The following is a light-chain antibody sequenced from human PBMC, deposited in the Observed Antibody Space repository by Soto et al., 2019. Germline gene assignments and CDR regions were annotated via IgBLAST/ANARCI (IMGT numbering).Light chain of an antibody. V-gene: IGKV3-11*01. CDR3: QQRSNWPRFT. J-gene: IGKJ2*01. CDR2: DAS. Sequence: EIVLTQSPATLSLSPGEGATLSCRAGQSVGSSLAWYQQKPGQAPRLLIYDASNRATGIPARFSGSRSGTDFTLTINSLEPEDFAVYYCQQRSNWPRFTFGQGTKLEIK. CDR1: QSVGSS.